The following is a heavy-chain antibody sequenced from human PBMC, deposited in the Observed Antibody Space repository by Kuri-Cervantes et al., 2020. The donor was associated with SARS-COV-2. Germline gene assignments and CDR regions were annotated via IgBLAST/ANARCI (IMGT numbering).Heavy chain of an antibody. J-gene: IGHJ4*02. CDR2: ISYDGSNK. Sequence: GGSLRLSCAASGLTFSSYAMHWVRQAPGKGLEWVAVISYDGSNKYYADSVKGRFTISRDNSKNTLYLQMNSLRAEDTAVYYCARGTGYQLPDGWGWVGYRGQGTLVTVSS. CDR3: ARGTGYQLPDGWGWVGY. D-gene: IGHD2-2*01. V-gene: IGHV3-30-3*01. CDR1: GLTFSSYA.